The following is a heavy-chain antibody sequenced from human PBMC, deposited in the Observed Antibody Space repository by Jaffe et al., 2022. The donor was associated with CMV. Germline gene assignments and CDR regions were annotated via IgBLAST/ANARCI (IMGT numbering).Heavy chain of an antibody. Sequence: QVQLQESGPGLVKPSQTLSLTCTVSGGSISSGGYYWSWIRQHPGKGLEWIGYIYYSGSTYYNPSLKSRVTISVDTSKNQFSLKLSSVTAADTAVYYCARAHLGGLITIFGVPTEKYGMDVWGQGTTVTVSS. CDR3: ARAHLGGLITIFGVPTEKYGMDV. J-gene: IGHJ6*02. CDR2: IYYSGST. V-gene: IGHV4-31*03. D-gene: IGHD3-3*01. CDR1: GGSISSGGYY.